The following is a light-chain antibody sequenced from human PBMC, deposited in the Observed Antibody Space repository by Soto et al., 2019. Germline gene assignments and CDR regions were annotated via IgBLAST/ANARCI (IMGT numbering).Light chain of an antibody. CDR3: QRYGS. V-gene: IGKV3-20*01. Sequence: EIVLTQSPGTLSLSPGDEATLSCKASQAVTSKLLAWYQQKPGQPPRLLILGASSRATGIPDRFSGSGSGTDFTLTISRLEPEDFAVYYCQRYGSFGQGTKVDIK. J-gene: IGKJ1*01. CDR1: QAVTSKL. CDR2: GAS.